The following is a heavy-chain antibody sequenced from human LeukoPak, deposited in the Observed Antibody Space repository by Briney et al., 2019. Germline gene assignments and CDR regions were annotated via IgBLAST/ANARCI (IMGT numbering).Heavy chain of an antibody. D-gene: IGHD3-10*01. J-gene: IGHJ5*02. Sequence: PGGSLRLSCAASGFTFSSYAMRWVRQAPGKGLEWVAAISGSGGSTYYADSVKGRFTISRDNSKNTLYLQMNSLRADDRAVYYCAKVPPGGSGSNYTHHWGQETLLPLST. V-gene: IGHV3-23*01. CDR2: ISGSGGST. CDR3: AKVPPGGSGSNYTHH. CDR1: GFTFSSYA.